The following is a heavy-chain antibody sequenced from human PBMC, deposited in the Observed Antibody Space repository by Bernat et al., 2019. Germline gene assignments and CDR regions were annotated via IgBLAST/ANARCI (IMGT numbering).Heavy chain of an antibody. V-gene: IGHV3-53*04. J-gene: IGHJ4*02. Sequence: EVQLVESGGGLVQPGGSLRLSCAASGFTVSSNYMSWVRLAPGKGLEWVSVIYSGGSTYYADSVKGRFTISRHNSKNTLYLQMNSLRAEDTAVYYCATLGPSGVSGGYLPFDYWGQGTLVTVSS. CDR3: ATLGPSGVSGGYLPFDY. CDR2: IYSGGST. D-gene: IGHD1-26*01. CDR1: GFTVSSNY.